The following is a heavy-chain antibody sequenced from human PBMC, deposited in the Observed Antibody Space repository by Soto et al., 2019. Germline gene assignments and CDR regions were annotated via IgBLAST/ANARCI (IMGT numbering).Heavy chain of an antibody. Sequence: QVQLQESGPGLVKPSETLSLTCTVSGGSISSYYWSWIRQPPGKGLEWIGYIYYSGSTNYNPSLKSRVTITVDTSKNQCSLKLSAVTAADTAVYYCARGVFGYSSGWYSKSWFDPWGQGTLVTVSS. CDR2: IYYSGST. CDR1: GGSISSYY. D-gene: IGHD6-19*01. V-gene: IGHV4-59*01. J-gene: IGHJ5*02. CDR3: ARGVFGYSSGWYSKSWFDP.